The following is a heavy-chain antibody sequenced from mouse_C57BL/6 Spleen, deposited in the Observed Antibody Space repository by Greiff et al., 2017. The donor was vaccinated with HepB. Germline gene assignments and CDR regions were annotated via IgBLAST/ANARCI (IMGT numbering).Heavy chain of an antibody. CDR1: GYAFSSYW. D-gene: IGHD4-1*01. CDR2: IYPGDGDT. J-gene: IGHJ2*01. V-gene: IGHV1-80*01. CDR3: ARRGGNWDVFDY. Sequence: QVQLKQSGAELVKPGASVKISCKASGYAFSSYWMNWVKQRPGKGLEWIGQIYPGDGDTNYNGKFKGKATLTADKSSSTAYMQLSSLTSEDSAVYFCARRGGNWDVFDYWGQGTTLTVSS.